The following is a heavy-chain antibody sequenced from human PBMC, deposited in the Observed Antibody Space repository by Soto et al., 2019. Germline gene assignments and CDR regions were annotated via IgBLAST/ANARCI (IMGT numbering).Heavy chain of an antibody. D-gene: IGHD2-15*01. CDR1: GFTFSNYA. CDR3: ARDHPLGYCSGGSCYSGAFDI. V-gene: IGHV3-23*01. Sequence: GGSLRLSCAASGFTFSNYAMSWVRQAPGKALEWVSSIDIVGGNTNYADSVRGRFTMSRDDSKNTLYLQMNSLRAEDTAVYYCARDHPLGYCSGGSCYSGAFDIWGQGTMVTVSS. CDR2: IDIVGGNT. J-gene: IGHJ3*02.